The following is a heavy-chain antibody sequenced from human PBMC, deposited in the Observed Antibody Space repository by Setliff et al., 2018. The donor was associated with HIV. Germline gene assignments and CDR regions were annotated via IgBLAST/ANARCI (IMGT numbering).Heavy chain of an antibody. CDR1: GASIASGGYF. V-gene: IGHV4-31*03. J-gene: IGHJ4*02. CDR3: ARDYGWGTYYKAPLWY. Sequence: PSETLSLTCNVYGASIASGGYFWSWIRQHPEKGLEWLGYVSSIGRIRYNPSLRSRMSMSVDTSTNLFSLQLTSVTVADTAVYYCARDYGWGTYYKAPLWYWGQGTLVTVSS. D-gene: IGHD3-10*01. CDR2: VSSIGRI.